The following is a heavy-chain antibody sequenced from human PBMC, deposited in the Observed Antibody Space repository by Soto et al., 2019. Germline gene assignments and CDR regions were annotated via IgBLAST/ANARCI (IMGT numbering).Heavy chain of an antibody. CDR3: AKPDIVATITSFDY. Sequence: LRLYCAASGFTFSSYAMSWVRQAPGKGLEWVSAISGSGGSTYYADSVKGRFTISRDNSKNTLYLQMNSLRAEDTAVYYCAKPDIVATITSFDYWGQGTLVTVSS. CDR2: ISGSGGST. D-gene: IGHD5-12*01. J-gene: IGHJ4*02. V-gene: IGHV3-23*01. CDR1: GFTFSSYA.